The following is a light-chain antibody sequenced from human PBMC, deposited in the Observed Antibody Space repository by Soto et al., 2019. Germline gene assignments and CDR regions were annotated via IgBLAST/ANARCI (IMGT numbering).Light chain of an antibody. V-gene: IGLV3-21*04. CDR3: QVWDSSSGGVV. Sequence: SSELTQPPSVSVAPGKTARITCGGNNIGSKSVHWYQQKPGQAPVLVIYYDSDRPSGIPERFSGSNSGNTATLTISRVEAGDEADYYCQVWDSSSGGVVFGGGTKVTVL. J-gene: IGLJ2*01. CDR1: NIGSKS. CDR2: YDS.